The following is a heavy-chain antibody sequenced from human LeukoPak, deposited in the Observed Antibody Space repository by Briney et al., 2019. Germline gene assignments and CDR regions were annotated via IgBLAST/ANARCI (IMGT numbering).Heavy chain of an antibody. J-gene: IGHJ6*03. V-gene: IGHV1-2*02. Sequence: ASVKVSFKTSGYSFIDYYIHWVRQAPGQGLEWMGWINSNRADTNYAQNFQGRVTMTRDTSISTAYMELSRLRSDDTAVYYCARGAARGIYYYYYMDVWGKGTTVTASS. CDR2: INSNRADT. CDR1: GYSFIDYY. D-gene: IGHD6-6*01. CDR3: ARGAARGIYYYYYMDV.